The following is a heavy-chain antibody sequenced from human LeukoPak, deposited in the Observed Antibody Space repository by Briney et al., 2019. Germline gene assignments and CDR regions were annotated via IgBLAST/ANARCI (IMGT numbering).Heavy chain of an antibody. D-gene: IGHD4-17*01. Sequence: SETLSLTCTVSGGSISSYYWSWIRQPPGKGLEWIGYIYYSGSTNYNPSLKSRVTISVDTSKNQFSLKLSSVTAADTAVYYCARSTEDSSYFDYWGQGTLVTVSS. CDR3: ARSTEDSSYFDY. V-gene: IGHV4-59*08. CDR1: GGSISSYY. J-gene: IGHJ4*02. CDR2: IYYSGST.